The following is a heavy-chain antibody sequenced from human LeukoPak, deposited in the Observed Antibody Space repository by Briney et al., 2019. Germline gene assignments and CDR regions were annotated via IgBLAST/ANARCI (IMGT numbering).Heavy chain of an antibody. D-gene: IGHD2-15*01. J-gene: IGHJ4*02. V-gene: IGHV3-48*02. CDR2: IGKSSENI. Sequence: GGSLRLSCAASGFTFSAYSMNWVRQAPGKRLEWVSYIGKSSENIAYADSVKGRCTISRDDAKNSLCLQMNSLRDEDTAVYYCARDHRWNFDFWGQGILVTVSS. CDR3: ARDHRWNFDF. CDR1: GFTFSAYS.